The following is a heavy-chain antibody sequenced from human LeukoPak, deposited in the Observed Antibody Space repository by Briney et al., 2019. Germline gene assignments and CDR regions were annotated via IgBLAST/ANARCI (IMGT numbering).Heavy chain of an antibody. D-gene: IGHD1-1*01. Sequence: GGSLRLSCAASGFTFSSYSMNWVRQAPGKGLEWVSSISSSSSNIYYADSVKGRFTISRDNAKNSLYLQMNSLRVEDTAVYYCARCTTGRTFGSLREIKRSREIDYWGQGTLVSVSS. CDR1: GFTFSSYS. V-gene: IGHV3-21*01. J-gene: IGHJ4*02. CDR3: ARCTTGRTFGSLREIKRSREIDY. CDR2: ISSSSSNI.